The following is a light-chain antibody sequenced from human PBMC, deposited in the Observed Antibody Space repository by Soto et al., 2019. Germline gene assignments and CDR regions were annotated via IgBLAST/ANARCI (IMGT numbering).Light chain of an antibody. CDR1: SSDVGDYKY. CDR3: SSFVSSSIVV. V-gene: IGLV2-14*01. J-gene: IGLJ2*01. Sequence: QSALTQPASVSGSPGQSITISCTGISSDVGDYKYISWYQHHPAKAPKLMIYEISNRPSGVSNRFSGSKSGNTASLTISGLQAEDEANYYCSSFVSSSIVVFGGGTKLTVL. CDR2: EIS.